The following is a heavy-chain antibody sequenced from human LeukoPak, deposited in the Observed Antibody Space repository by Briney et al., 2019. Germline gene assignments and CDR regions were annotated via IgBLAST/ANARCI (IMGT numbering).Heavy chain of an antibody. CDR1: GYTLTGYY. Sequence: ASVKVSCKASGYTLTGYYMHWVRQAPGQGLEWMGWINPNSGGTNYAQKFQGRVTMTRDTSISTAYMELSRLRSDDTAVYYCARRIAVAGTTDYWGQGTLVTVSS. CDR3: ARRIAVAGTTDY. V-gene: IGHV1-2*02. CDR2: INPNSGGT. J-gene: IGHJ4*02. D-gene: IGHD6-19*01.